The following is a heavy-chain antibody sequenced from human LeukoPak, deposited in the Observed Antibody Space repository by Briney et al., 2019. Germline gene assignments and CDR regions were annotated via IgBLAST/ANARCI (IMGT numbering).Heavy chain of an antibody. Sequence: SETLSLTCTVSGGSISSSSYYWGWIRQPPGKGLEWIGSIYYSGSTNYNPSLKSRVTISVDTSKNQFSLKLSSVTAADTAVYYCARVVDSVYYYYYMDVWGKGTTVTVSS. CDR3: ARVVDSVYYYYYMDV. D-gene: IGHD5-12*01. V-gene: IGHV4-39*07. CDR1: GGSISSSSYY. CDR2: IYYSGST. J-gene: IGHJ6*03.